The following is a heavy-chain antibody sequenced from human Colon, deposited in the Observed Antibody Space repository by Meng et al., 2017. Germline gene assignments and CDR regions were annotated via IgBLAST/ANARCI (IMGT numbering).Heavy chain of an antibody. V-gene: IGHV4-59*08. CDR2: NYYSGST. D-gene: IGHD3-16*02. J-gene: IGHJ4*02. Sequence: QGQLQKSAPGLLKPPEPLSLTCAVSGGSISTYNCSWIRQPPGKELEWIGNNYYSGSTNYNPSLASRVTISVDSSKNQFSLKLSSVTAADTAVYYCARHQNGGTYPLDYWGQGTLVTVSS. CDR3: ARHQNGGTYPLDY. CDR1: GGSISTYN.